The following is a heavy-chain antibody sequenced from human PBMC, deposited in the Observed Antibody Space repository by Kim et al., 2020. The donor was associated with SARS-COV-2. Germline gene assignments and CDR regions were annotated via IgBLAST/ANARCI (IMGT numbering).Heavy chain of an antibody. J-gene: IGHJ4*02. CDR2: IYTYGST. CDR3: SCTLPSFTY. V-gene: IGHV4-4*07. CDR1: GGSISSYY. Sequence: SETLSLTCTVSGGSISSYYCCWIRQPAGKGLEWVGRIYTYGSTNNNSTPKSRVTMSVETSKNKFSLKLSSVTAADTAWYYCSCTLPSFTYWVEGTLVTV. D-gene: IGHD2-15*01.